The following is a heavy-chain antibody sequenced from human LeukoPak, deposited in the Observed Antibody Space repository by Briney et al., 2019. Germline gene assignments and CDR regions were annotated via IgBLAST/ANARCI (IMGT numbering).Heavy chain of an antibody. V-gene: IGHV4-59*01. CDR2: IYYSGST. CDR3: ARETPRDYFDY. CDR1: GGSISSYY. J-gene: IGHJ4*02. Sequence: KPSETLSLTCIVSGGSISSYYWSWIWQPPGKGLEWIGYIYYSGSTNYNPSLKSRVTISVDTSKNQFSLKLSSVTAADTAVYYCARETPRDYFDYWGQGTLVTVSS.